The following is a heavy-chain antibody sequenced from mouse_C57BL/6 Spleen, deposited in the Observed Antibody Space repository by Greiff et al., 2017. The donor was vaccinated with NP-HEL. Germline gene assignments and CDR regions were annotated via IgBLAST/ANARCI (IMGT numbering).Heavy chain of an antibody. V-gene: IGHV1-82*01. CDR3: AREGRGSSFDY. CDR1: GYAFSSSW. J-gene: IGHJ2*01. D-gene: IGHD1-1*01. CDR2: IYPGDGDT. Sequence: QVQLQQSGPELVKPGASVKISCKASGYAFSSSWMNWVKQRPGKGLEWIGRIYPGDGDTNYNGKFKGKATLTADKSSSTAYMQLSSLTSEDSAVYFCAREGRGSSFDYWGQGTTLTVSS.